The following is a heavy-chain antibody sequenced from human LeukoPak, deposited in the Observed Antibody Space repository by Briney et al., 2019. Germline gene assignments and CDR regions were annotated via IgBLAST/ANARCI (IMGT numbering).Heavy chain of an antibody. D-gene: IGHD3-22*01. CDR3: AKGADYYDSSDSLDS. CDR1: GFTFSSYA. V-gene: IGHV3-23*01. J-gene: IGHJ4*02. CDR2: ISGSGGST. Sequence: PGTSLRLSCAASGFTFSSYAMSWVRQAPGKGLEWVSAISGSGGSTYYADSVKGRFTISRDNSKNTLYLQVNSLRAEDTAVYYCAKGADYYDSSDSLDSWGQGTLVTVSS.